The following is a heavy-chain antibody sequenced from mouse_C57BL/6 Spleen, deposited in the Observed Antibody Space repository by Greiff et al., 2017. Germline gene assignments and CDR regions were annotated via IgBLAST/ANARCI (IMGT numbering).Heavy chain of an antibody. CDR2: INPTNGGT. V-gene: IGHV1-26*01. D-gene: IGHD3-2*02. Sequence: EVQLQQSGPELVKPGASVTISCKASGYTFTDYYMNWVKQSHGKSLEWIGDINPTNGGTTYNQKFKSKSTLTVDKSSRTAYMQLSSLTSEDAAVYYCARRAAQAHFDVWGTGTTVTVSS. J-gene: IGHJ1*03. CDR1: GYTFTDYY. CDR3: ARRAAQAHFDV.